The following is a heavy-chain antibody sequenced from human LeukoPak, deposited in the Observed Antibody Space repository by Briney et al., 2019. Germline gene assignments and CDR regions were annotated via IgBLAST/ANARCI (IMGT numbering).Heavy chain of an antibody. D-gene: IGHD3-22*01. Sequence: GGSLRLSCAVSGITLSNYGMSWVRQAPGKGLEWVAGISDSGGGTYYADSVKGRFTISRDNPKNTLYLQMNSLRAEDTAVYFCAKRGVVIRVILVGFHKEAYYFDSWGQGALVTVSS. CDR2: ISDSGGGT. CDR3: AKRGVVIRVILVGFHKEAYYFDS. J-gene: IGHJ4*02. V-gene: IGHV3-23*01. CDR1: GITLSNYG.